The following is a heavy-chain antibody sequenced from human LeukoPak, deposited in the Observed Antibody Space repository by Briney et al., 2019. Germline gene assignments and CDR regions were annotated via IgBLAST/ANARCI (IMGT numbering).Heavy chain of an antibody. CDR1: GGSFSGYY. J-gene: IGHJ5*02. V-gene: IGHV4-34*01. Sequence: SETLSLTCAVYGGSFSGYYWSWIRQPPGKGLEWIGEINHSGSTNYNPSLKSRVTISVDTSKNQFSLKLSSVTAADTAVYYCARGTPTPYDYVWGSYRGQWFDPWGLGTLVTVSS. CDR3: ARGTPTPYDYVWGSYRGQWFDP. D-gene: IGHD3-16*02. CDR2: INHSGST.